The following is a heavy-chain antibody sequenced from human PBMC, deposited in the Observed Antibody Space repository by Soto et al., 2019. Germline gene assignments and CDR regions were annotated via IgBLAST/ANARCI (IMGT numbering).Heavy chain of an antibody. D-gene: IGHD1-26*01. J-gene: IGHJ6*02. CDR1: GGSISSHY. CDR3: ARDGREASGMDV. CDR2: IYYRGST. Sequence: SETLSLTCTVSGGSISSHYWSWVRRAPGKGLEWIGHIYYRGSTSYNPSLRSRSTISVDTSNNQFSLKLNSVTTADTAVYYCARDGREASGMDVWGQGTKVTVS. V-gene: IGHV4-59*11.